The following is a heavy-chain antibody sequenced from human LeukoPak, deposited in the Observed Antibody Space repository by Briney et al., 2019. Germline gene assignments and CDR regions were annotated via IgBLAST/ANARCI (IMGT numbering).Heavy chain of an antibody. D-gene: IGHD2-2*01. J-gene: IGHJ4*02. Sequence: ASVNVSCKVSGYTLTELSMCWVRQAPGQGLEWMGGFDPEDGETIYAKKFQGRVIITEDTSTDTAYMELSSLRSEDTAVYYCATAEGYCSSTSCLSFDYWGQGTLVTVSS. CDR2: FDPEDGET. V-gene: IGHV1-24*01. CDR3: ATAEGYCSSTSCLSFDY. CDR1: GYTLTELS.